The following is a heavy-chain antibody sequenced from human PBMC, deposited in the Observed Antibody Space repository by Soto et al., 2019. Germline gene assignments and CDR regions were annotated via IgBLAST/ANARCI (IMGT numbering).Heavy chain of an antibody. CDR1: GYTFTSNY. CDR3: ARSLTIFGVVIRSGLDY. CDR2: INPSGGST. Sequence: GASVKVSCKASGYTFTSNYMQWVRQAPRQGLEWMGIINPSGGSTSYAQKFQGRVTMTRDTSTSTVYMELSSLRSEDTAVYYCARSLTIFGVVIRSGLDYWGQGTLVTVSS. J-gene: IGHJ4*02. V-gene: IGHV1-46*01. D-gene: IGHD3-3*01.